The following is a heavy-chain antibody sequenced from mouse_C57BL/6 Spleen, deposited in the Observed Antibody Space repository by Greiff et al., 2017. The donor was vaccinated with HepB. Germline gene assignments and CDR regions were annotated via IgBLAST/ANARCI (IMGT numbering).Heavy chain of an antibody. V-gene: IGHV1-52*01. CDR2: IDPSDSET. CDR3: ARYDYSNYEGYFDY. Sequence: KESCKASGYTFTSYWMHWVKQRPIQGLEWIGNIDPSDSETHYNQKFKDKATLTVDKSSSTAYMQLSSLTSEDSAVYYCARYDYSNYEGYFDYWGQGTTLTVSS. CDR1: GYTFTSYW. D-gene: IGHD2-5*01. J-gene: IGHJ2*01.